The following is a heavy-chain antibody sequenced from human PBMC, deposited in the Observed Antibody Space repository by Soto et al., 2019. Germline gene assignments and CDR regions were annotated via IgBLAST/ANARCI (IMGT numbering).Heavy chain of an antibody. V-gene: IGHV3-33*01. D-gene: IGHD3-3*01. CDR3: SRDGSYYSLWSVSYPSRNCMDV. Sequence: QVQVVESGGGVVQPGRSLRLSCAASGFTFSSFGMHWVRQAPGKGLEWVSLIWYDGSKKSYGDSVKGRFTISRDNSMNMVSLQVNSLRSEDMAVYYCSRDGSYYSLWSVSYPSRNCMDVWGQGSTVTVSS. CDR1: GFTFSSFG. CDR2: IWYDGSKK. J-gene: IGHJ6*02.